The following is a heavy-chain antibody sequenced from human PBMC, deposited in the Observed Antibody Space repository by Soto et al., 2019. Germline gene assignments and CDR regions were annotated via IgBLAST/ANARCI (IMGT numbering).Heavy chain of an antibody. CDR2: IYYSGNT. D-gene: IGHD5-18*01. V-gene: IGHV4-61*08. Sequence: PSETLSLSRALSGGSGSSGDYYWSWIRQPPGKGLEWIGYIYYSGNTNYNPSLKSRVIISVDTSKNLFSLKLTSVTAADTAVYYCARIPVDTSMIYWLDPWGQGTLVTVSS. J-gene: IGHJ5*02. CDR3: ARIPVDTSMIYWLDP. CDR1: GGSGSSGDYY.